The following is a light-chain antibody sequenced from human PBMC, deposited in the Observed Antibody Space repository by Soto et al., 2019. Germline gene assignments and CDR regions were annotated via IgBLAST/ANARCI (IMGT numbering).Light chain of an antibody. CDR3: QVWDSSSHLVV. CDR1: NLGSKS. J-gene: IGLJ2*01. V-gene: IGLV3-21*02. Sequence: SYVLTQPPSVSVAPGQTAKISCGGDNLGSKSVHWYHQRPGQAPVLVVYNDNDRPSGIPNRFSGSKSGNAATLTISRAAAGDEADYYCQVWDSSSHLVVFGGGTKLTVL. CDR2: NDN.